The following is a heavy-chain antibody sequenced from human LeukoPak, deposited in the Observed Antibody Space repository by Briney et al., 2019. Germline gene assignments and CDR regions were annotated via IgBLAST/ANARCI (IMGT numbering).Heavy chain of an antibody. CDR3: ATAGAGPYGYFDD. CDR2: ISSSSSTI. V-gene: IGHV3-48*04. D-gene: IGHD1-14*01. CDR1: GFTFSSYS. J-gene: IGHJ4*02. Sequence: GGSLRLSCAASGFTFSSYSMNWVRQAPGKGLEWVSYISSSSSTIYYVDSVKGRFTISRDNAKNSLSLQMNSLRAEDTAVYYCATAGAGPYGYFDDWGQGTLVTVSS.